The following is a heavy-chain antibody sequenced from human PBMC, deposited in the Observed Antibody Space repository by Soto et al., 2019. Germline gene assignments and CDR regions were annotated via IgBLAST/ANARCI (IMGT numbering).Heavy chain of an antibody. V-gene: IGHV3-30*18. CDR3: AKDRNFWSGNSDYYYFYGMDV. D-gene: IGHD3-3*01. Sequence: QVQLVESGGGVVQPGRSLRLSCVASGFTFRNYGMHWVRQAPGKGLEWVAVISYDGSNKYYSDSVKGRFTISRDKSKNTLDLQMNSLRAEDTAGYYCAKDRNFWSGNSDYYYFYGMDVWGQGTTVTVSS. CDR2: ISYDGSNK. J-gene: IGHJ6*02. CDR1: GFTFRNYG.